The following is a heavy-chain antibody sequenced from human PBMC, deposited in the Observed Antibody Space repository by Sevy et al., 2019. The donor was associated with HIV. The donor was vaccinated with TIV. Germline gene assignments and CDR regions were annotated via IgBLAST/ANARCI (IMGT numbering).Heavy chain of an antibody. J-gene: IGHJ4*02. CDR2: ISGSGGST. V-gene: IGHV3-23*01. CDR1: GFTFSSYA. D-gene: IGHD3-16*01. CDR3: AKDRRQGEFDY. Sequence: GESLKISCAASGFTFSSYAMSWVRQAPGKGLEWVSAISGSGGSTYYADSVKGRFTISRDNSKNTLYLQMNSLRAEDTAVYYCAKDRRQGEFDYWGQGTLVTVSS.